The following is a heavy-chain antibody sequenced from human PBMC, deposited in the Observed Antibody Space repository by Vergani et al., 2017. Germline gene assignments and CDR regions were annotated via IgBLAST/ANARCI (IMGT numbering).Heavy chain of an antibody. D-gene: IGHD2-2*01. V-gene: IGHV3-74*01. CDR3: VRDRGCATISCYFSGAFDY. J-gene: IGHJ4*02. CDR1: GFTFSRHW. Sequence: EVQLVESGGGLVQPGGSLRLSCAASGFTFSRHWMHWVRQAPGKGLVWVSRVNPEGTNTPYADSVKGRFTISRDNAKNMMYLQLNSLRDEDTAVYYCVRDRGCATISCYFSGAFDYWGLGTLVSVSS. CDR2: VNPEGTNT.